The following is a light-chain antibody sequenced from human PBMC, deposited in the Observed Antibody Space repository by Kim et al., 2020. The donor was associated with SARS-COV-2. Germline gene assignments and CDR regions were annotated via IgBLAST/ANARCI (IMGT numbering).Light chain of an antibody. CDR2: RTS. CDR3: QQSYNFPRT. Sequence: ASVGDRVTITCRASQSVSGWLNWYQQKPGKAPHLLIYRTSTLQTGVPPRFSGSASETDFTLTINTLQPEDFATYYCQQSYNFPRTFGQGTKVDIK. J-gene: IGKJ1*01. V-gene: IGKV1-39*01. CDR1: QSVSGW.